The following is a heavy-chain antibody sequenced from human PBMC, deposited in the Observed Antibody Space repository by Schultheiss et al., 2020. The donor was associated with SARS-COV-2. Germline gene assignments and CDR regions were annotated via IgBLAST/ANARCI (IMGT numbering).Heavy chain of an antibody. V-gene: IGHV3-11*06. CDR3: ARGDSSGYRGMDV. J-gene: IGHJ6*02. CDR1: GFTFSDYY. CDR2: ISAGGYDT. Sequence: GESLKISCAASGFTFSDYYMSWIRQAPGKGLEWVSGISAGGYDTYYADSVKGHFAISRDNSKNTLYLQMNSLRAGDTAVYYCARGDSSGYRGMDVWGQGTTVTVSS. D-gene: IGHD3-22*01.